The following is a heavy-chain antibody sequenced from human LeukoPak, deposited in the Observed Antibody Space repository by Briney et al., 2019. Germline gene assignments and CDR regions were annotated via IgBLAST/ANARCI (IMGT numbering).Heavy chain of an antibody. D-gene: IGHD3-16*01. CDR1: GFTFDDYT. CDR3: VRRGPATGGNFDY. Sequence: GGSLRLSCAASGFTFDDYTMHWVRQAPGKGLEWVSLISWDGGSTYYADSVKGRFTISRDNSKNSLYLQMNSLRAEDTAVYYCVRRGPATGGNFDYWGQGTLVTVSS. CDR2: ISWDGGST. V-gene: IGHV3-43*01. J-gene: IGHJ4*02.